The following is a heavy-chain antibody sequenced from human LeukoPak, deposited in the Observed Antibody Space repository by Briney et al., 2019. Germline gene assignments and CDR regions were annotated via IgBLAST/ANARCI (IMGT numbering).Heavy chain of an antibody. D-gene: IGHD3-22*01. Sequence: PGGSLRLSCAASGFTFSSYSMNWVRQASGKGLEWVSSISSSSSYIYYADSVKGRFTISRDNAKSSLYLQMNSLRAEDTAVYYCARATDYYDSSGTFQHWGQGTLVTVSS. CDR1: GFTFSSYS. CDR2: ISSSSSYI. J-gene: IGHJ1*01. V-gene: IGHV3-21*01. CDR3: ARATDYYDSSGTFQH.